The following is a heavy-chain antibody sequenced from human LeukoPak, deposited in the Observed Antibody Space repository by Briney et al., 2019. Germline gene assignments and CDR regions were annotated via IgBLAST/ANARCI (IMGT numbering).Heavy chain of an antibody. CDR1: GFTFSSYW. D-gene: IGHD3-22*01. J-gene: IGHJ4*02. CDR3: ARGGPAYSRDYYDSNGEYTD. Sequence: GGSLRLSCAASGFTFSSYWMHWVRQAPGKGLVWVSRINSDGSSTSHADSVKGRFTISRDNAKNTLYLQMNSLRAEDTAVYYCARGGPAYSRDYYDSNGEYTDWGQGTLVTVSS. CDR2: INSDGSST. V-gene: IGHV3-74*01.